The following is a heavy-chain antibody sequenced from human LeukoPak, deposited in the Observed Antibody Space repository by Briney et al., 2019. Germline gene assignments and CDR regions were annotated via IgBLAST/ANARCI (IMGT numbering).Heavy chain of an antibody. D-gene: IGHD6-19*01. CDR1: VYSFTSYW. J-gene: IGHJ4*02. CDR3: ARHLGIAVAGKVAPDY. V-gene: IGHV5-51*01. Sequence: GESLKISCKGSVYSFTSYWIGWVRQMPGKGLEWMGIIYPVDSDTRYSLSFQGQVTISADKSISTAYLQWTSLKASDTAMYYCARHLGIAVAGKVAPDYWGQGTLVTVSS. CDR2: IYPVDSDT.